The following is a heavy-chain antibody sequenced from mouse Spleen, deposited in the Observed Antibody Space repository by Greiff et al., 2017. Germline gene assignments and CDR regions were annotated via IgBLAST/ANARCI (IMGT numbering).Heavy chain of an antibody. D-gene: IGHD2-3*01. CDR1: GFSFSDYG. CDR3: ARDGPYYAMDY. V-gene: IGHV5-17*01. CDR2: ISSGSSLI. J-gene: IGHJ4*01. Sequence: EVHLVESGGGLVKPGGSLKLSCAASGFSFSDYGMHWVRQAPEKGLEWIAYISSGSSLIYYADTMKGRFTISRDNAKNTLFLQMPSLRSEDTAMYYCARDGPYYAMDYWGQGTSVTVSS.